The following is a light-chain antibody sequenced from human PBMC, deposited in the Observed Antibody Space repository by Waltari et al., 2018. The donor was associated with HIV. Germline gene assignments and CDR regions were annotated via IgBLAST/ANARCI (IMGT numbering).Light chain of an antibody. CDR1: QRVPRTC. Sequence: VLTHSPGTLSLSAGDRATLSCRARQRVPRTCLAWYQQKRGQAPRLLIDGAFSRASGIPDRFRGGGSGADFTLTISRLEPEDFAVYYWRQYGSLPYSFGQGTELEIK. J-gene: IGKJ2*03. CDR2: GAF. CDR3: RQYGSLPYS. V-gene: IGKV3-20*01.